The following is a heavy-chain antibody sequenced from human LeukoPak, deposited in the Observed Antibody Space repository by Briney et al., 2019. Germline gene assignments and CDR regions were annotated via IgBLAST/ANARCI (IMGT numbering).Heavy chain of an antibody. V-gene: IGHV3-23*01. CDR3: AKGEYSYGYWFDP. CDR2: ISGSGGST. J-gene: IGHJ5*02. CDR1: GFTFSSYA. Sequence: GGSLRPSCAASGFTFSSYAMSWVRQAPGKGLEWVSAISGSGGSTYYADSVKGRFTISRDNSKSTLYLQMNSLRAEDTAVYYCAKGEYSYGYWFDPWGQGTLVTVSS. D-gene: IGHD5-18*01.